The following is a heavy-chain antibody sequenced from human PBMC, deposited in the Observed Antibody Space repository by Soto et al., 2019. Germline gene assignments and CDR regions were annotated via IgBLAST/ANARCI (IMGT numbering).Heavy chain of an antibody. CDR3: ARDGAGAYGLGWFDP. CDR2: IYHSGST. D-gene: IGHD2-21*01. CDR1: GDSISRGGYY. V-gene: IGHV4-31*03. Sequence: QVQLQDSGPRLVKPSQTLSLTCTVSGDSISRGGYYWNWLRQHPRKGLEWIGYIYHSGSTIYNPSLKSRVTISVDTSKNRLSLELSNVTAADTAIYYCARDGAGAYGLGWFDPWGQGILVTVSS. J-gene: IGHJ5*02.